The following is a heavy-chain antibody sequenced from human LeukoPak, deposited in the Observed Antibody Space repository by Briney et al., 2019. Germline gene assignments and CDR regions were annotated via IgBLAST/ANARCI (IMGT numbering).Heavy chain of an antibody. CDR2: ISSSSSYI. J-gene: IGHJ4*02. CDR3: ARVWSPPYTSTWPDYFDY. Sequence: GGSLRLSCAASGFTFSSYSMNWVRQAPGKGLEWVSSISSSSSYIYYADSLKGRFTISRDNAKNSLYLQMNSLRAEDTAVYYCARVWSPPYTSTWPDYFDYWGQGTLVTVSS. D-gene: IGHD6-13*01. V-gene: IGHV3-21*01. CDR1: GFTFSSYS.